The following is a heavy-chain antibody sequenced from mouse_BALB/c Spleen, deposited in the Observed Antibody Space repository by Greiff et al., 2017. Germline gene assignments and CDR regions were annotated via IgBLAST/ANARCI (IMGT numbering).Heavy chain of an antibody. D-gene: IGHD2-14*01. V-gene: IGHV3-1*02. CDR2: IHYSGST. CDR1: GYSITSGYS. CDR3: AREEVRDVAMDY. J-gene: IGHJ4*01. Sequence: VQLQQSGPDLVKPSQSLSLTCTVTGYSITSGYSWHWIRQFPGNKLEWMGYIHYSGSTNYNPSLKSRISITRDTSKNQFFLQLNSVTTEDTATYCCAREEVRDVAMDYWGQGTSVTVSS.